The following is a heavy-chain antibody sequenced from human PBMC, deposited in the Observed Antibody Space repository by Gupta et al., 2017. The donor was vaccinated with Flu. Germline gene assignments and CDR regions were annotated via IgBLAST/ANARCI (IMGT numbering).Heavy chain of an antibody. Sequence: VRLGQSGAAVKQPGASVRVSCKTSGYTFTDFYIHWVRQAPGQGLEWMGWINPKNGGTNYAQKFQDRVTLTRDTSITTAYMDLTRLTSHDTAIYYCARQGDIGYWGQGTLVTVSS. CDR2: INPKNGGT. CDR1: GYTFTDFY. D-gene: IGHD2-15*01. CDR3: ARQGDIGY. V-gene: IGHV1-2*02. J-gene: IGHJ4*02.